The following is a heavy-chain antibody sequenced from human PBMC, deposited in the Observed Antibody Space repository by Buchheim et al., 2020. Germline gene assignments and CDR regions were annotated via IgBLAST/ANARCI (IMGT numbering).Heavy chain of an antibody. V-gene: IGHV4-59*01. CDR2: IYYSGIT. CDR1: GGSISSYY. CDR3: ARTSSGTVRGVMV. J-gene: IGHJ4*02. Sequence: QVQLQESGPGLVKPSETLSLICTVSGGSISSYYWSWIRQSPGKGLEWIGYIYYSGITKYNPSLKSRVTISVDTSKNQFYLKLNSVTAADTAVYYCARTSSGTVRGVMVWGQGTL. D-gene: IGHD3-10*01.